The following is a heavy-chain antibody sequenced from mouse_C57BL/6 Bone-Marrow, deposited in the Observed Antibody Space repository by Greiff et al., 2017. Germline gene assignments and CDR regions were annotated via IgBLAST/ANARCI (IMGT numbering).Heavy chain of an antibody. CDR3: ARERAQAGAMDY. V-gene: IGHV1-69*01. CDR1: GYTFTSYW. J-gene: IGHJ4*01. Sequence: QVQLQQPGAELVMPGASVKLSCKASGYTFTSYWMHWVKQRPGQGLEWIGEIDPSDSSTNYNQKFKGKSTLTVDKSSSTAYMPLSSLTSEDSAVYYCARERAQAGAMDYWGQGTSVTVSS. CDR2: IDPSDSST. D-gene: IGHD3-2*02.